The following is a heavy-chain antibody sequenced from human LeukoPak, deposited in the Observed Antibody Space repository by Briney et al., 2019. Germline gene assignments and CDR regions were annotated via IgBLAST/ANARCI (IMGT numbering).Heavy chain of an antibody. V-gene: IGHV4-39*01. Sequence: SETLSLTCTVSAASFISSSHHWGWIRQSPGKGLEWIGTVYYGRTTYYNPSLDGRVTISLDTSANHFSLQLNSVTAADTAVYYCVRHDGRGGATMGAFDSWGQGTLVTVSS. J-gene: IGHJ5*01. D-gene: IGHD5-12*01. CDR1: AASFISSSHH. CDR3: VRHDGRGGATMGAFDS. CDR2: VYYGRTT.